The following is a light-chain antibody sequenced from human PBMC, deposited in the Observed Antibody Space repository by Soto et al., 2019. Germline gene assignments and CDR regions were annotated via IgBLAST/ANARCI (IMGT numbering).Light chain of an antibody. CDR2: GAS. Sequence: ESVLTQSPGTLSLSPGEKATLSCRASQSVSSSYLAWYQQKPGQAPRLLIYGASSRATGIPDRFSGSGSGTDFTLTVSRLEPEDFAVYYCQKFGSSSWPFGPGTKVDIK. V-gene: IGKV3-20*01. J-gene: IGKJ1*01. CDR3: QKFGSSSWP. CDR1: QSVSSSY.